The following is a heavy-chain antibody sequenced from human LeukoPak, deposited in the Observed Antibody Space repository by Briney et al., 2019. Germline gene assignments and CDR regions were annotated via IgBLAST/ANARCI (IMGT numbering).Heavy chain of an antibody. CDR3: ARGRGPTVVTGPRSAFDI. V-gene: IGHV4-34*01. CDR2: INHSGST. J-gene: IGHJ3*02. Sequence: KPSETLSPTCAVYGGSFSGYYWGWIRQPPGKGLEWIGEINHSGSTNYNPSLKSRVTISVDTSKNQFSLKLSSVPAADTAVYYCARGRGPTVVTGPRSAFDIWGQGTMVTASS. D-gene: IGHD4-23*01. CDR1: GGSFSGYY.